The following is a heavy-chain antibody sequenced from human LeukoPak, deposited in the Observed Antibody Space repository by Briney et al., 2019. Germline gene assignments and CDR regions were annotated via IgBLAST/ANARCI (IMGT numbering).Heavy chain of an antibody. CDR3: AKAEYGGNSGLDY. CDR2: ISYDGSNK. J-gene: IGHJ4*02. CDR1: GFTFSSYG. D-gene: IGHD4-23*01. Sequence: PGGSLRLSCAAPGFTFSSYGMHWVRQAPGKGLEWVAVISYDGSNKYYADSVKGRFTISRDNSKNTLYLQMNSLRAEDTAVYYCAKAEYGGNSGLDYWGQGTLVTVSS. V-gene: IGHV3-30*18.